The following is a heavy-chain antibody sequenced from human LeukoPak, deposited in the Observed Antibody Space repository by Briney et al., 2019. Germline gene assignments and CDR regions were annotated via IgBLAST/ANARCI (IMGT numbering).Heavy chain of an antibody. CDR1: GITFSSNQ. V-gene: IGHV3-66*01. D-gene: IGHD5-18*01. J-gene: IGHJ4*02. Sequence: PGGSLRLSCAASGITFSSNQMSWVRQAPGKGLEWVSVIYSGGSTYYADSVKGRFTISRDNSKNTLYLQMNSLRAEDTAVYYCARPDTAMVRGYYFDYWGQGTLVTVSS. CDR2: IYSGGST. CDR3: ARPDTAMVRGYYFDY.